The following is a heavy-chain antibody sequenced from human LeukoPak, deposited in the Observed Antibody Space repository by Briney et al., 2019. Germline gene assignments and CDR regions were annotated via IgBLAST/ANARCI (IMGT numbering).Heavy chain of an antibody. Sequence: PGGSLRLSCAASGFTFGSYGMHWVRQAPGKGLEWVAFIRYDGSNKYYADSVKGRFTISRDNSKNTLYLQMNSLRAEDTAVYYCAKDPRPRYYYYYYMDVWGKGTTVTISS. CDR2: IRYDGSNK. J-gene: IGHJ6*03. V-gene: IGHV3-30*02. CDR1: GFTFGSYG. CDR3: AKDPRPRYYYYYYMDV.